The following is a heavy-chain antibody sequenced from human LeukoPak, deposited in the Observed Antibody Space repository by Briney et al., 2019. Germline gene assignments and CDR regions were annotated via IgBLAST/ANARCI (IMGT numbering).Heavy chain of an antibody. Sequence: SETLSLTCTVSGGSISSGGYYWSWIRQHPGKGLEWIGYIYYSGSTYYNPSLKSRVTISVDTSKNQFSLKLSSVTAADTAVYYCARGGKYSARIFDYWGQGTLVTVSS. J-gene: IGHJ4*02. CDR3: ARGGKYSARIFDY. D-gene: IGHD2/OR15-2a*01. V-gene: IGHV4-61*08. CDR1: GGSISSGGYY. CDR2: IYYSGST.